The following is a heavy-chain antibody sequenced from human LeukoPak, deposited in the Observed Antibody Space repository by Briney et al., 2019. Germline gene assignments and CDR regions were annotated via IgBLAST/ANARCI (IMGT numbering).Heavy chain of an antibody. CDR3: ARVGCSSTSRYGEFDY. Sequence: ASVKVSCKASGGTFSSYAISWVRQAPGQGLEWMGGIIPIFGTANYAQKFQGRVTITADESTSTAYMELSSLRSEDTAVYYCARVGCSSTSRYGEFDYWGQGTLVTVSS. CDR2: IIPIFGTA. CDR1: GGTFSSYA. J-gene: IGHJ4*02. V-gene: IGHV1-69*01. D-gene: IGHD2-2*01.